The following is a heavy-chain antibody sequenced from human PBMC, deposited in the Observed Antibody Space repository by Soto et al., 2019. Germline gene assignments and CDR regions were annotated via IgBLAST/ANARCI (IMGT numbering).Heavy chain of an antibody. J-gene: IGHJ6*02. Sequence: GESLKISCKGSGYSFTSYWIGWVRQMPGKGLEWMGIIYPGDSDTRYSPSFQGQVTISADKSISTAYLQWSSLKASDTAMYYCAIPYGGPYCSGGSCYPRDYYYGMDVWGQGTTVIVSS. CDR2: IYPGDSDT. CDR3: AIPYGGPYCSGGSCYPRDYYYGMDV. V-gene: IGHV5-51*01. D-gene: IGHD2-15*01. CDR1: GYSFTSYW.